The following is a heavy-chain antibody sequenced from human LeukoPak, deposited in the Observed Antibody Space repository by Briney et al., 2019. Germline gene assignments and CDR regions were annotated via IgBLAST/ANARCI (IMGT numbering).Heavy chain of an antibody. V-gene: IGHV1-24*01. CDR2: FDPEDGET. Sequence: GASVKVPCKVSGYTLTELSMHWVRQAPGKGLEWMGGFDPEDGETIYAQKFQGRVTMTEDTSTDTAYMELSSLRSEDTAVYYCATGVVVVIRSIAFDIWGQGTMVTVSS. CDR3: ATGVVVVIRSIAFDI. D-gene: IGHD3-22*01. CDR1: GYTLTELS. J-gene: IGHJ3*02.